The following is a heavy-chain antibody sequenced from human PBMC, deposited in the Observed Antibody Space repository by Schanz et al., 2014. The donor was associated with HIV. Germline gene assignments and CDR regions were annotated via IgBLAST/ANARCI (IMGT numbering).Heavy chain of an antibody. Sequence: QVQLVESGGGVVQPGRSLRLSCAASGITFSTSGMHWVRQAPGKGLEWVAVIWYDGSNKYYADSVKGRFTISRDNSKNTLYLQMNSLRAEDTAIYYCAKTSITLGMDVWGQGTTVTVSS. CDR3: AKTSITLGMDV. V-gene: IGHV3-33*06. CDR1: GITFSTSG. D-gene: IGHD1-20*01. J-gene: IGHJ6*02. CDR2: IWYDGSNK.